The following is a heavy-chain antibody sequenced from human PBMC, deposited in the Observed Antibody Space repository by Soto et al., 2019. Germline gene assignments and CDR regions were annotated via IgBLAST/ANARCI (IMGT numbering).Heavy chain of an antibody. V-gene: IGHV3-72*01. Sequence: GGSLRLSCPASGFTFSYHHMDWVRQSPGKGLEWVGRIRKKPDSYTTEYAASVKDRFTISRDDSKSSVYLQMNSLKTEDTAVYYCGDIGYCYGARCPPWGQGTLVTVSS. CDR3: GDIGYCYGARCPP. J-gene: IGHJ5*02. CDR2: IRKKPDSYTT. CDR1: GFTFSYHH. D-gene: IGHD2-15*01.